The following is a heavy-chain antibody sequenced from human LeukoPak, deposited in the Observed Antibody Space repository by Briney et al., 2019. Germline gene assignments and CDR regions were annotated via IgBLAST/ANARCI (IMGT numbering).Heavy chain of an antibody. V-gene: IGHV3-30-3*01. J-gene: IGHJ4*02. D-gene: IGHD3-16*01. CDR3: AYDYFDY. CDR2: ISYDGSNK. CDR1: GFTFSSYA. Sequence: PGGSLRLSCAASGFTFSSYAMHWVRQAPGKGLEWVAVISYDGSNKYYADSVKGRFTISRDNSKNTLYLQMNSLRAEDTAVYYCAYDYFDYWGQGTLVTVSS.